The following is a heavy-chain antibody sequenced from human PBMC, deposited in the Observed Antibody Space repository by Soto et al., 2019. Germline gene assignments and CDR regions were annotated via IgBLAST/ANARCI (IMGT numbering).Heavy chain of an antibody. V-gene: IGHV5-51*01. CDR1: GYTFTNYW. J-gene: IGHJ6*02. Sequence: PGESLKISCKGSGYTFTNYWIGWVRQMPGKGLEWMGIIYPGDFDTTYSPSFQGQVTISVDKSISTAYLQWRSLKASDTAMYYCARRHDGILTGAYYGMDVWGQGTTVTVSS. D-gene: IGHD3-9*01. CDR2: IYPGDFDT. CDR3: ARRHDGILTGAYYGMDV.